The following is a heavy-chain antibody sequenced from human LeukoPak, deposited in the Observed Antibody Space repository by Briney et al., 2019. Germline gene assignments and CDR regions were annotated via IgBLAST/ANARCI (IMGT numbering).Heavy chain of an antibody. J-gene: IGHJ4*02. D-gene: IGHD4-23*01. CDR2: IKEDGSEK. Sequence: GGSLRLSCAASGFTFDDYAMHWVRQAPGKGLEWVANIKEDGSEKNYVDSVKGRFTISRENAKNSLYLQMNSLRAEDTAVYYCARDRGYSTFDYWGQGTLVTVSS. CDR3: ARDRGYSTFDY. CDR1: GFTFDDYA. V-gene: IGHV3-7*01.